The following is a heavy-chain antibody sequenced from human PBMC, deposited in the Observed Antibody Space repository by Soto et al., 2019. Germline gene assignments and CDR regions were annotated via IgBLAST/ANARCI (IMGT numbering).Heavy chain of an antibody. Sequence: GGSLRLSCAASGFTFSSYAMSWVRQAPGKGLEWVSAISGSGGSTYYADSVKGRFTISRDNSKNTLYLQMNSLRAEDTAVYYCAKPGYSSSSGYNWFDPWGQGTLVTVSS. V-gene: IGHV3-23*01. J-gene: IGHJ5*02. CDR2: ISGSGGST. CDR3: AKPGYSSSSGYNWFDP. CDR1: GFTFSSYA. D-gene: IGHD6-6*01.